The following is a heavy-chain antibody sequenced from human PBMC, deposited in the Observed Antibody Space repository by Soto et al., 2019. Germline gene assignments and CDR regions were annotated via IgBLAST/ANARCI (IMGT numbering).Heavy chain of an antibody. CDR1: GGSISSYY. Sequence: PSETLSLTCTVSGGSISSYYWSWIRQPAGKGLGWIGRIYTSGSTNYNPSLKSRVTMSVDTSKNQFSLKLSSVTAADTAVYYCARGRPYSSSWYLFYWGQGTLVTVSS. V-gene: IGHV4-4*07. J-gene: IGHJ4*02. D-gene: IGHD6-13*01. CDR2: IYTSGST. CDR3: ARGRPYSSSWYLFY.